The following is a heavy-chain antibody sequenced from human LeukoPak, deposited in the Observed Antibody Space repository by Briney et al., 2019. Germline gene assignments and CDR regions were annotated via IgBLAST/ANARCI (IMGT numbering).Heavy chain of an antibody. J-gene: IGHJ3*02. CDR2: IYPGDSDT. CDR1: GYNLPNYW. V-gene: IGHV5-51*01. Sequence: GESLKISCKASGYNLPNYWIGWVRQMPGKGLEWMGVIYPGDSDTRYSPSTQGQVTISADKSVSTAYLQWSSLEASDTALYYCTRRADAFDIWGQGTMVTVSS. CDR3: TRRADAFDI.